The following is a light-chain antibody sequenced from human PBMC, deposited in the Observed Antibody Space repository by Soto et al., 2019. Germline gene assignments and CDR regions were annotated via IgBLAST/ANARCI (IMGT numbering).Light chain of an antibody. CDR1: SSDVGSHNC. J-gene: IGLJ1*01. CDR2: DVN. V-gene: IGLV2-14*03. CDR3: SSCTSSNTFV. Sequence: QSAPTQPASVSGSPGQSITVSCTGTSSDVGSHNCASWYQQHPGKGPKLIIYDVNNRPSEVSYRFSGSKSGNTASLTISRLQAEDEAAYYCSSCTSSNTFVFGTGTKVTVL.